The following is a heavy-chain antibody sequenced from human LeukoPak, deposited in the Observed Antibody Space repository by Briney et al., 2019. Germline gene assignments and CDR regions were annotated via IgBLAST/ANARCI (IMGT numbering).Heavy chain of an antibody. D-gene: IGHD6-13*01. J-gene: IGHJ4*02. Sequence: QTGGSLRLSCAASGFSLDDYAMHWVRQGPGKGLEWVSGISWNSHSRGYADSVKGRFTISRDNSKNTLYLQMNSLRAEDTAVYYCAKDDSSSWSTFDYWGQGTLVTVSS. CDR1: GFSLDDYA. V-gene: IGHV3-9*01. CDR2: ISWNSHSR. CDR3: AKDDSSSWSTFDY.